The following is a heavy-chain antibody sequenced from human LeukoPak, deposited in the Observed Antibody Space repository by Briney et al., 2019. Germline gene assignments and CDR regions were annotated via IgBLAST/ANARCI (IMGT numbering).Heavy chain of an antibody. V-gene: IGHV3-74*01. D-gene: IGHD3-22*01. CDR3: ARERPDYYDSSGYYGMDV. J-gene: IGHJ6*02. CDR1: GFTFSSYW. CDR2: INSDGSST. Sequence: GGSLRLSCAASGFTFSSYWMHWVRQAPGKGLVWVSRINSDGSSTSYADSVKGRFTISRDNAKNTLYLQVNSLRAEDTAVYYCARERPDYYDSSGYYGMDVWGQGTTVTVSS.